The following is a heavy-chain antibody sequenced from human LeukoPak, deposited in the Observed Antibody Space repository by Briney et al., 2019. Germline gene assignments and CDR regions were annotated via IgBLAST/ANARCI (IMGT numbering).Heavy chain of an antibody. CDR1: GFTFSNAW. CDR2: IKSKSDGGTT. J-gene: IGHJ4*02. V-gene: IGHV3-15*01. CDR3: TTAGSYTHGS. Sequence: GGSLRLSCAASGFTFSNAWMSWVRQAPGKGLELVGRIKSKSDGGTTDYAAPVRDRFTISRDDSKDTLYLQMNSLKTDVTAVYYCTTAGSYTHGSWGQGTLVTVSS. D-gene: IGHD5-18*01.